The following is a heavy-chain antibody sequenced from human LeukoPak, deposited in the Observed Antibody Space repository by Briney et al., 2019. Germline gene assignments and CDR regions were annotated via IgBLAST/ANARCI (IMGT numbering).Heavy chain of an antibody. J-gene: IGHJ4*02. Sequence: ASVNVSCKVSGYTLTELSMHWVRQAPGKGLEWRGGLDPEDGETIYAQKFQGRVTMTEDTSTDTAYMELSSLRSEDTAVYYCATGGSGWSRGFYWGQGTLVTVSS. V-gene: IGHV1-24*01. CDR3: ATGGSGWSRGFY. CDR1: GYTLTELS. D-gene: IGHD6-19*01. CDR2: LDPEDGET.